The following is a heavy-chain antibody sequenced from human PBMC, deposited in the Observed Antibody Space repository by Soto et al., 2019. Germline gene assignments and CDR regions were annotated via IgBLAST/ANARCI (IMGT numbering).Heavy chain of an antibody. J-gene: IGHJ5*02. CDR1: GGTFSSYA. CDR3: ARKVGIAAAGTKENWFDP. Sequence: SVKVSCKASGGTFSSYAISWVRQAPGQGLEWMGGIIPIFGTANYAQKFQGRVTITADESTSTAYMELSSLRSEDTAVYYCARKVGIAAAGTKENWFDPWGQGTLVTVSS. CDR2: IIPIFGTA. D-gene: IGHD6-13*01. V-gene: IGHV1-69*13.